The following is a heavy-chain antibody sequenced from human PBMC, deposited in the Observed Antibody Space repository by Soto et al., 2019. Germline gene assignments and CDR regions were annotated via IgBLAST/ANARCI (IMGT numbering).Heavy chain of an antibody. J-gene: IGHJ3*01. D-gene: IGHD5-18*01. CDR1: GYNFRNFG. Sequence: ASVHVSYKACGYNFRNFGITWVRQASGLGLEWRGWISGYNGRTSSARNFRDRVVLTTDTATNTAYMELRSLTSDDTAISYCEREGYSSGYDPFDFWGQGTKVTVSS. CDR2: ISGYNGRT. V-gene: IGHV1-18*01. CDR3: EREGYSSGYDPFDF.